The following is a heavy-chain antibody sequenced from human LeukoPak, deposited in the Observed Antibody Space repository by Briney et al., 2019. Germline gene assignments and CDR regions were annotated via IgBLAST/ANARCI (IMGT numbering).Heavy chain of an antibody. Sequence: GSLRLSCAASGFTFSDYYMSWIRQAPGKGLEWVSYISSSGSTIYYADSVKGRFTISRDNAKNSLYLQMNSLRAEDTAVYYCARRPNADCSSTSCYAFDIWGQGTMVTVSS. V-gene: IGHV3-11*01. CDR2: ISSSGSTI. J-gene: IGHJ3*02. D-gene: IGHD2-2*01. CDR1: GFTFSDYY. CDR3: ARRPNADCSSTSCYAFDI.